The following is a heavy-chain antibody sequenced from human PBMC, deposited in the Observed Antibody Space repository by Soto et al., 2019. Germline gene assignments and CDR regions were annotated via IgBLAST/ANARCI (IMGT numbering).Heavy chain of an antibody. CDR3: ARPRYYGSGIPRPSYYFDY. Sequence: PGESLKISCKGSGYSFTSYWIGWVRQIPGKGLEWMGIIYPGDSDTRYSPSFQGQVTISADRSISTAYLQWSSLKASDTAMYYCARPRYYGSGIPRPSYYFDYWGQGTLVTVSS. V-gene: IGHV5-51*01. J-gene: IGHJ4*02. CDR1: GYSFTSYW. D-gene: IGHD3-10*01. CDR2: IYPGDSDT.